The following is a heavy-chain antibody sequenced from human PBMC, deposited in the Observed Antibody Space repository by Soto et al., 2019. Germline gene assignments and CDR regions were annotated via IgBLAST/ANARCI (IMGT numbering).Heavy chain of an antibody. V-gene: IGHV2-5*02. D-gene: IGHD3-3*01. CDR2: IYWDDDK. CDR3: AHSTFWTLPGAFDI. Sequence: SGPTLGNPTQTLTRTCTFSGFSLSTSGVGVGWIRQPPGKALEWLALIYWDDDKRYSPSLKSRLTITKDTSKNQVVLTMTNMDHVDTAPYYCAHSTFWTLPGAFDICGQGTMVTVPS. CDR1: GFSLSTSGVG. J-gene: IGHJ3*02.